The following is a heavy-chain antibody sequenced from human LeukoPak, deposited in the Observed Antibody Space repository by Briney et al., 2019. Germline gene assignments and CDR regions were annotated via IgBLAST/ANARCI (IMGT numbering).Heavy chain of an antibody. CDR2: IYYSGST. Sequence: PSETLSLTCTVPGGSISSGDYYWSWIRQPPGKGLEWIGYIYYSGSTYYNPSLKSRVTISVDTSKNQFSLKLSSVTAADTAVYYCAREDYYDSSGYPKELDYWGQGTLVTVSS. D-gene: IGHD3-22*01. CDR3: AREDYYDSSGYPKELDY. J-gene: IGHJ4*02. CDR1: GGSISSGDYY. V-gene: IGHV4-30-4*01.